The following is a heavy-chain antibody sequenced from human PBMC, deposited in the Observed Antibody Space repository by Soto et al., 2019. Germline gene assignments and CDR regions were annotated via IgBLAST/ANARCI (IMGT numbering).Heavy chain of an antibody. CDR2: ISYDGGNK. Sequence: GGSLRLSCAASGFTFSSYGMHWVRQAPGKGLEWVAVISYDGGNKYYADSVKGRFTISRDNSKNTLYLQMNSLRAEDTAVYYCAKDLIDCSSTSCELYYYYYYGMDVWGQGTTVTVSS. D-gene: IGHD2-2*01. J-gene: IGHJ6*02. CDR1: GFTFSSYG. V-gene: IGHV3-30*18. CDR3: AKDLIDCSSTSCELYYYYYYGMDV.